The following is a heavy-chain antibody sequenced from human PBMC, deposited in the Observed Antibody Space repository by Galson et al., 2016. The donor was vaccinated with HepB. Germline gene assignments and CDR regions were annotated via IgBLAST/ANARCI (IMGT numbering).Heavy chain of an antibody. V-gene: IGHV4-4*02. CDR2: IYHSGST. Sequence: SETLSLTCTVSGDSIGDPKWWSWVRQPPGRGLEWIGEIYHSGSTNYNPSLKSRVTISVDKSKNQFSLKLSSVTAADTAVYYCARLWLWSRQEFFYFDYWGQGTLVTVSS. CDR1: GDSIGDPKW. D-gene: IGHD5-18*01. CDR3: ARLWLWSRQEFFYFDY. J-gene: IGHJ4*02.